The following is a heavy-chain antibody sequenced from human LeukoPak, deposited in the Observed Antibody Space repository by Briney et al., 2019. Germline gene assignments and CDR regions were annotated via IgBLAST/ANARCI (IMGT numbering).Heavy chain of an antibody. Sequence: SETLSLTCTVSGGSISSGGYYWSWIRQHPGKGLEWIGYIYYSGSTYYNPSLKSRVTISVDTSKNQFSLKLSCVTAADTAVYYCATSPYCSGGSCYYYGMDVWGQGTTVTVSS. CDR2: IYYSGST. J-gene: IGHJ6*02. V-gene: IGHV4-31*03. CDR3: ATSPYCSGGSCYYYGMDV. CDR1: GGSISSGGYY. D-gene: IGHD2-15*01.